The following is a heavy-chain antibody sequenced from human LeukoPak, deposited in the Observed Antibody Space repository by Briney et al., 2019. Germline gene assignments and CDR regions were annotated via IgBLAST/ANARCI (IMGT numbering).Heavy chain of an antibody. V-gene: IGHV4-39*07. CDR2: IYYSGTT. CDR1: GGSISSSSDY. J-gene: IGHJ5*02. CDR3: ARGRSYNVGLPPWFDP. Sequence: SETVSLICTVSGGSISSSSDYWGWIRQPPGKGLEWIGSIYYSGTTYYHPSLKSRLTISVDTSKNQFSLKLSSVTAADTAVYYCARGRSYNVGLPPWFDPWGQGTLVTVSS. D-gene: IGHD1-14*01.